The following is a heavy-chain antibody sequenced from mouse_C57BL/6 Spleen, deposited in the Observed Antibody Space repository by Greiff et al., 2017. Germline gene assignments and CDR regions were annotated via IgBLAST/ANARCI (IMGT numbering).Heavy chain of an antibody. Sequence: EVMLVESGGGLVKPGGSLKLSCAASGFTFSSYAMSWVRQTPEKRLEWVATISDGGSYTYYPDNVKGRFTISRDNAKNNLYLQMSHLKSEDTAMYYCAREFITTVVAPYAMDYWGQGTSVTVSS. CDR1: GFTFSSYA. D-gene: IGHD1-1*01. CDR3: AREFITTVVAPYAMDY. V-gene: IGHV5-4*01. CDR2: ISDGGSYT. J-gene: IGHJ4*01.